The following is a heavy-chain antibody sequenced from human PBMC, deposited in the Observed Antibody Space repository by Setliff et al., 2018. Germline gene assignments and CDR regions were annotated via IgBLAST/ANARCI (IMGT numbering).Heavy chain of an antibody. Sequence: PSETLSLTCSVSGGSIRNTSYHWGWIRQPPGKGLEWIANIYYSGNTYYNPSLESRLSMSADMSKSQLSLRLRSVIAADTAVYYCARVRSYGSGNYYYYYYDMDVWGQGTTVTVSS. J-gene: IGHJ6*02. V-gene: IGHV4-39*07. CDR1: GGSIRNTSYH. CDR2: IYYSGNT. D-gene: IGHD3-10*01. CDR3: ARVRSYGSGNYYYYYYDMDV.